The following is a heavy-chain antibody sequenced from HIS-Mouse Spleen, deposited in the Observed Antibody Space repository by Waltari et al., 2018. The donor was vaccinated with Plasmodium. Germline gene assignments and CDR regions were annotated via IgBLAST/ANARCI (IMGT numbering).Heavy chain of an antibody. V-gene: IGHV3-7*01. CDR3: ASSWYWYFDL. CDR1: GFTFSRYW. D-gene: IGHD6-13*01. CDR2: IKQDGSEK. J-gene: IGHJ2*01. Sequence: EVQLVESGGGLVQPGGSLRLSCAGSGFTFSRYWMSWVRQAPGKGLEWVANIKQDGSEKYYVDSVKGRFTISRDNAKNSLYLQMNSLRAEDTAVYYCASSWYWYFDLWGRGTLVTVSS.